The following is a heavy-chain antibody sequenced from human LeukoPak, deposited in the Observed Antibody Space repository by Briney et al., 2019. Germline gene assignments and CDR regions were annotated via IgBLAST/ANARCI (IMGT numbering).Heavy chain of an antibody. CDR3: TRVRAARRDWVEFEP. D-gene: IGHD3/OR15-3a*01. V-gene: IGHV3-66*01. Sequence: QPGGSLRLSCAVSGFTVSDYNMSWVPHAPGKGREWVGLTRDSGEAFYANFARGRSATPTDDTENTFYLHSKRPRVETTAAYSATRVRAARRDWVEFEPWGQGTPVIVSS. J-gene: IGHJ5*02. CDR2: TRDSGEA. CDR1: GFTVSDYN.